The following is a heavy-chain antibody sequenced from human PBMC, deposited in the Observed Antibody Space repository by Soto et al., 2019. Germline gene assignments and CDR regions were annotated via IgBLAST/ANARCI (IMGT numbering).Heavy chain of an antibody. V-gene: IGHV3-23*01. CDR1: GFTFSSYA. J-gene: IGHJ4*02. Sequence: PGGSLRLSCAASGFTFSSYAMSWVRQAPGKGLEWVSAISGSGGSTYYADSVKGRFTISRDDAKNTVFLQMNSLGVEDTAVYYCARDLSYGSLDYRGQGTLVTVSS. CDR2: ISGSGGST. D-gene: IGHD6-13*01. CDR3: ARDLSYGSLDY.